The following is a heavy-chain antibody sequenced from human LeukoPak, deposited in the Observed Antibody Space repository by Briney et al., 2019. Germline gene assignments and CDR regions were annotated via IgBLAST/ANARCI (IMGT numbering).Heavy chain of an antibody. J-gene: IGHJ4*02. CDR2: ISYDGSNK. CDR1: GFTFSSYG. Sequence: GGSLRLSCAASGFTFSSYGMHWVRQAPGKGLEWVAVISYDGSNKYYADSVKGRFTISRDNSKNTLYLQMNSLRAEDTAVYYCAKGAGDSSGWYGDYFDYWGQGTLVTVSS. V-gene: IGHV3-30*18. CDR3: AKGAGDSSGWYGDYFDY. D-gene: IGHD6-19*01.